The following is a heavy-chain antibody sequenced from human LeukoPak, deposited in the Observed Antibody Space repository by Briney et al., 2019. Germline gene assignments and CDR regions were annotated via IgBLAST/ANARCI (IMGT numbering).Heavy chain of an antibody. V-gene: IGHV1-18*01. J-gene: IGHJ4*02. Sequence: ASVTVSCKASGYTFTSYGISWVRQAPGQGLEWMGWISAYSGNTNYAQKIQGRVTMTTDTSTSTAYMELRSLRSDDTAVYYCARDLPYSSSWESIDYWGQGTLVTVSS. CDR2: ISAYSGNT. CDR3: ARDLPYSSSWESIDY. CDR1: GYTFTSYG. D-gene: IGHD6-13*01.